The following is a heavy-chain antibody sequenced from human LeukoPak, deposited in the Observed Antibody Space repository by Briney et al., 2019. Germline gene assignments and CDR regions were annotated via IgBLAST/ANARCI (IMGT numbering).Heavy chain of an antibody. CDR2: IYHSGST. CDR1: GGSISSGGYS. Sequence: SETLSLTCAVSGGSISSGGYSWSWIRQPPGKGLEWIGYIYHSGSTYYNPSLKSRVTISVDRSKNQFSLKLTSVTAANTAVYYCASGGDYALSFDYWGQGTLVTVSS. CDR3: ASGGDYALSFDY. D-gene: IGHD4-17*01. J-gene: IGHJ4*02. V-gene: IGHV4-30-2*01.